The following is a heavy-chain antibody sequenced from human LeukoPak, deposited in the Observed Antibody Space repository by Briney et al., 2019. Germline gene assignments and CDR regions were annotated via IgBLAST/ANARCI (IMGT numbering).Heavy chain of an antibody. D-gene: IGHD5-18*01. J-gene: IGHJ6*02. CDR1: GFTFSSYW. CDR2: IKQDGSEK. CDR3: ARCTVMVSNYYYGMDV. Sequence: PGGSLRLSCAASGFTFSSYWMSWVRQAPGKGLEWVANIKQDGSEKYYVDSVKGRFTISRDNAKNSLYLQMNSLRAEDTAVYYCARCTVMVSNYYYGMDVWGQGTTVTVSS. V-gene: IGHV3-7*01.